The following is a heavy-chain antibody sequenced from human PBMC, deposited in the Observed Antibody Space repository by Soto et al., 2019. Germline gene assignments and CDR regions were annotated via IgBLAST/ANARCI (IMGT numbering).Heavy chain of an antibody. CDR1: GFTFSSYA. J-gene: IGHJ6*02. CDR2: ISGSGGST. D-gene: IGHD2-2*01. V-gene: IGHV3-23*01. CDR3: AKDKGYCSSTSCLYYYYYGMDV. Sequence: EVQLLESGGGLVQPGGSLRLSCAASGFTFSSYAMSWVRQAPGKGLEWVSAISGSGGSTYYADSVKGRFTISRDNSKNTLYLQMNSLSAEDTAVYYCAKDKGYCSSTSCLYYYYYGMDVWGQGTTVTVSS.